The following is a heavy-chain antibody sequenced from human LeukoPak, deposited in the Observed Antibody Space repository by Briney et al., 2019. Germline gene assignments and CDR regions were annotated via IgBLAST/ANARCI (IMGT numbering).Heavy chain of an antibody. CDR3: VKDCRGGGRDMSHS. CDR2: IKHDGAVT. CDR1: GFTFSNHW. V-gene: IGHV3-7*01. Sequence: GQSLRLPCVASGFTFSNHWMYWVRQTEKGLAWVAYIKHDGAVTVYVDSVKGRFTVSRDNAKNSLYLQMNSLRADDAAMYYCVKDCRGGGRDMSHSWGQGPLVTVSS. J-gene: IGHJ4*02. D-gene: IGHD2-15*01.